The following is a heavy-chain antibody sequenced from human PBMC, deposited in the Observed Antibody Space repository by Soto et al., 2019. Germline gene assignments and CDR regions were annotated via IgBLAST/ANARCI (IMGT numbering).Heavy chain of an antibody. CDR1: GGSVRAPDW. V-gene: IGHV4-4*02. J-gene: IGHJ1*01. Sequence: SETLSLTCTLSGGSVRAPDWWNWVRQSPDKGLEWIAEVHISGHSNYNPSLRSRVSVSIDSSKNQFYLNLNSVTAADTAIYYCASVRKVFSPNTSYFPPGGKATQAPVPS. CDR2: VHISGHS. D-gene: IGHD3-3*01. CDR3: ASVRKVFSPNTSYFPP.